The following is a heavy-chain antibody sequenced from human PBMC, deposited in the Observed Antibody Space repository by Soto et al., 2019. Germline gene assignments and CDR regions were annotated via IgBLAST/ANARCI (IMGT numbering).Heavy chain of an antibody. J-gene: IGHJ6*01. V-gene: IGHV5-51*01. Sequence: GESLKISCKGSGYSFTSYWIGWVRQMPGKGLEWMGIIYPGDSDTRYSPSFQGQVTISADKSISTAYLQWSSLKASDTAMYYCARHRGRAVAGDFSYYGRAAWRKGTKITVFS. CDR2: IYPGDSDT. CDR1: GYSFTSYW. D-gene: IGHD6-19*01. CDR3: ARHRGRAVAGDFSYYGRAA.